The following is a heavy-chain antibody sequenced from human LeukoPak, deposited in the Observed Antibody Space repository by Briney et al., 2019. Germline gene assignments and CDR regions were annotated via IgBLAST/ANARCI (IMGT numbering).Heavy chain of an antibody. CDR2: IIPIFGTA. V-gene: IGHV1-69*05. CDR3: ARDKGSRIAVAGTGAFDI. Sequence: SVKVSCKASGGTFSSYAISWVRQAPGQGLEWMGGIIPIFGTANYAQKFQGRVTITTDESTSTAYMELSSLRSEDTAVYYCARDKGSRIAVAGTGAFDIWGQGTMVTVSS. CDR1: GGTFSSYA. D-gene: IGHD6-19*01. J-gene: IGHJ3*02.